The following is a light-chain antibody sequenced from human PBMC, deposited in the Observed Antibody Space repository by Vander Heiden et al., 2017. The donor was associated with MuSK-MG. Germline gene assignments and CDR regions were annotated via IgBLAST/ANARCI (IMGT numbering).Light chain of an antibody. V-gene: IGKV1-5*03. CDR1: QSISGW. J-gene: IGKJ1*01. CDR3: QQDNSFPWT. Sequence: DIQMTQSPSTLSASVGDRVTITCRASQSISGWLAWFQQKPGKAPKLLIYKASSLESGVPSRFSGSGSGTEFSLTISSLQPDDFATYYCQQDNSFPWTFGPGTKVEIK. CDR2: KAS.